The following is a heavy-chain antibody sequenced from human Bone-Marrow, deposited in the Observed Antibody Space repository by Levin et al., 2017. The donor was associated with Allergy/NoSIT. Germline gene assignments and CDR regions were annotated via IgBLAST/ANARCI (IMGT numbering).Heavy chain of an antibody. D-gene: IGHD3-22*01. J-gene: IGHJ4*02. Sequence: PSETLSLTCTVSGGSISSGGYYWSWIRQHPGKGLEWIGYIYYSGSTYYNPSLKSRVTISVDTSKNQFSLKLSSVTAADTAVYYCARGRYGSGYNFDYWGQGTLVTVSS. CDR1: GGSISSGGYY. V-gene: IGHV4-31*03. CDR2: IYYSGST. CDR3: ARGRYGSGYNFDY.